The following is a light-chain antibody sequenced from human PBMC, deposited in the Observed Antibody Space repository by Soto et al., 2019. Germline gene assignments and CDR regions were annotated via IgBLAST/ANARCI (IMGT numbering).Light chain of an antibody. J-gene: IGKJ1*01. Sequence: EIVMTQSPATLSVSPGERATLSCRASQSVSRNLAWYQQKPGQTPRLLIYDASTRATGIPGRFSGSGSATEFTLTVSSLQSEDFAVYYCQQYDDWPRTFGQGTKVEIK. CDR3: QQYDDWPRT. CDR2: DAS. V-gene: IGKV3-15*01. CDR1: QSVSRN.